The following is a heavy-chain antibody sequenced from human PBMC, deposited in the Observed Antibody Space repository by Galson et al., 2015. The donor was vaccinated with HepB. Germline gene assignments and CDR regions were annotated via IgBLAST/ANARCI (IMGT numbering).Heavy chain of an antibody. D-gene: IGHD3-3*01. V-gene: IGHV3-48*02. Sequence: SLRLSCAASGFTFSSYSMNWVRQAPGKGLEWVSYISSSSTIYYADSVKGRFTIFRDNDKNSLYLQMNSLRDEDTAVYCCARDYDFWSGYYTKTYGMDVWGQGTTVTVSS. J-gene: IGHJ6*02. CDR1: GFTFSSYS. CDR2: ISSSSTI. CDR3: ARDYDFWSGYYTKTYGMDV.